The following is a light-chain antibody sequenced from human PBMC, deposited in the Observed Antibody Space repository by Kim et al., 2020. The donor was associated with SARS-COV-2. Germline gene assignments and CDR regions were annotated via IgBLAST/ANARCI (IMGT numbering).Light chain of an antibody. J-gene: IGKJ3*01. V-gene: IGKV1-33*01. Sequence: SVGDRVTITCHASQDISSYVNWYQQKPQKAPKLLIYDATNLQTGVPSRFSGSGSGTDFTFTISSLQPEDVATYYCQQYDNLPPFTFGPGTKVDIK. CDR2: DAT. CDR1: QDISSY. CDR3: QQYDNLPPFT.